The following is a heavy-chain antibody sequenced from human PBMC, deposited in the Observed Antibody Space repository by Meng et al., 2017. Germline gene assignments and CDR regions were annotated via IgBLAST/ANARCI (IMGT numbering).Heavy chain of an antibody. Sequence: GSLRLSCAVYGGSFSGYYWSWIRQPPGKGLEWIGEINHSGSTNYNPSLKSRVTIPVDTSKNQFSLKLSSVTAADTAVYYCARRKIVGATVEDYWGQGTLVTVSS. D-gene: IGHD1-26*01. J-gene: IGHJ4*02. V-gene: IGHV4-34*01. CDR3: ARRKIVGATVEDY. CDR2: INHSGST. CDR1: GGSFSGYY.